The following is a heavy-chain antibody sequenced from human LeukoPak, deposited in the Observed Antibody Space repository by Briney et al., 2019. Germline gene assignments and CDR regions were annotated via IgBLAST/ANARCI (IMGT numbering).Heavy chain of an antibody. CDR3: ARDLSCSGGSCYSEGVNWFDP. CDR2: IYRGGRT. CDR1: GFTINNNY. J-gene: IGHJ5*02. V-gene: IGHV3-66*01. D-gene: IGHD2-15*01. Sequence: GGSLRLSCAASGFTINNNYMNWVRLAPGKGLEWVSVIYRGGRTNYADSVRGRFIMSRDNSKNTIYLQMNSMRVEDTAVYYCARDLSCSGGSCYSEGVNWFDPWGQGTQVTVFS.